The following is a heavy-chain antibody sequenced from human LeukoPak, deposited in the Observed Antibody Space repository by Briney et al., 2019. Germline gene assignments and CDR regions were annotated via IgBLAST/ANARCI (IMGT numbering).Heavy chain of an antibody. CDR2: ISGSGGST. CDR1: GFTFSSYA. V-gene: IGHV3-23*01. Sequence: GGSLRLSCAASGFTFSSYAMTWVRQAPGKGLEWVSAISGSGGSTYYADSVKGRFTISRDNAKNSLYLQMNSLRAEDTAVYYCAREGDGYNSPIDYWGQGTLVTVSS. CDR3: AREGDGYNSPIDY. J-gene: IGHJ4*02. D-gene: IGHD5-24*01.